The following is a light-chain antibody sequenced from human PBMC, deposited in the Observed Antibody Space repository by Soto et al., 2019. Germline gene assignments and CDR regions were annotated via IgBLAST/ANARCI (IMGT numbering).Light chain of an antibody. CDR3: QQSTYSPWT. Sequence: EVVLTQSPGTLSLSPGERATLSCRASQSVSSGYLGWYQQKPGQAPRLLIYGASSRATGIPDRFSGSGSGTDFTLTISRLEPEDFAVYFCQQSTYSPWTFGQGTKVEI. J-gene: IGKJ1*01. V-gene: IGKV3-20*01. CDR2: GAS. CDR1: QSVSSGY.